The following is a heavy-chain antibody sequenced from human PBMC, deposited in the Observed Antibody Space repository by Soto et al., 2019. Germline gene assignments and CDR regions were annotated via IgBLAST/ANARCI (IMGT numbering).Heavy chain of an antibody. V-gene: IGHV3-53*04. J-gene: IGHJ6*03. Sequence: EVQLVVSGGGLVQPGGSLRLSCAASGFTVSSNYMSWVRQAPGKGLEWVSVIYSGGSTYYADSVKGRFTISRHNSKNTLYLQMNSLRAEDTAVYYCASGRGDFDYYYMDVWGKGTTVTVSS. CDR3: ASGRGDFDYYYMDV. D-gene: IGHD3-3*01. CDR1: GFTVSSNY. CDR2: IYSGGST.